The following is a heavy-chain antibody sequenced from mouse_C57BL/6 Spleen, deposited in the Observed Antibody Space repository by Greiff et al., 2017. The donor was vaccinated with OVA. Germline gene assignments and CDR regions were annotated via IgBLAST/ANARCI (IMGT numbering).Heavy chain of an antibody. CDR2: IYPGDGDT. J-gene: IGHJ4*01. Sequence: QVQLKESGAELVKPGASVKISCKASGYAFSSYWMNWVKQRPGKGLEWIGQIYPGDGDTNYNGKFKGKATLTADKSSSTAYMQLSSLTSEDSAVYFCARSGGYDAMDYWGQGTSVTVSS. V-gene: IGHV1-80*01. D-gene: IGHD4-1*01. CDR1: GYAFSSYW. CDR3: ARSGGYDAMDY.